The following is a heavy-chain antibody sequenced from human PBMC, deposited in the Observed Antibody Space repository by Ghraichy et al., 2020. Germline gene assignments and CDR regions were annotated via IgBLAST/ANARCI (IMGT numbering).Heavy chain of an antibody. V-gene: IGHV4-34*01. CDR1: GGSFSGHY. J-gene: IGHJ5*02. D-gene: IGHD2-2*01. CDR2: INHSGST. Sequence: SETLSLTCAVYGGSFSGHYWSWIRQPPGKGLEWIGEINHSGSTYYNPSLKSRVTISGDTSKKQFSLKLSSVTAADTAVYYCVRLPGGAYCSSTSCPVGWFDPWGQGTLVTVSS. CDR3: VRLPGGAYCSSTSCPVGWFDP.